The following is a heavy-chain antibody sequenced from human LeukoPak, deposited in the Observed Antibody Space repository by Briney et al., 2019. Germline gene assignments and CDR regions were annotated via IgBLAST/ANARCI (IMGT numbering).Heavy chain of an antibody. Sequence: GASVKVSCKASGYTFTSYYMHWVRQAPGQGLEWMGIINPSGGSTSYAQKFQGRVTMTRDMSTSTVYMELSSLRSEDTAVYYCAREEGIVGADVWFDPWGQGTLVTVSS. D-gene: IGHD1-26*01. V-gene: IGHV1-46*01. CDR3: AREEGIVGADVWFDP. CDR2: INPSGGST. CDR1: GYTFTSYY. J-gene: IGHJ5*02.